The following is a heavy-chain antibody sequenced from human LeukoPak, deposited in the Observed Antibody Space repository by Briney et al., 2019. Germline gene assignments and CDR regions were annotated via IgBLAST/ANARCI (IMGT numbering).Heavy chain of an antibody. CDR2: ITNDGSST. CDR3: AREWVVTGNLGVRYYHGMDV. Sequence: GVSLRLSCVASGFSFSGYWMHWVRQAPGKGLVWVSRITNDGSSTIYADSVKGRFTISRDNAKNTLYLQMNSLRVEDTAVYYCAREWVVTGNLGVRYYHGMDVWGQGTTVTVSS. J-gene: IGHJ6*02. V-gene: IGHV3-74*01. D-gene: IGHD2-21*02. CDR1: GFSFSGYW.